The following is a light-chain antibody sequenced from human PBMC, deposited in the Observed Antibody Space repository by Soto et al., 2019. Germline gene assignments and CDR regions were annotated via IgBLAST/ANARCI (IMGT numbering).Light chain of an antibody. CDR1: SSDVGGYNF. CDR2: DVS. J-gene: IGLJ1*01. Sequence: QSVLTQPASVSGSPGQSITVFCTGTSSDVGGYNFVSWYQQHPGKAPKLMLYDVSHRPSGVSNRFSGSKSGNTASLTISGLHTEYEADYYCSSYSSSRTIVFGSGTKVTVL. V-gene: IGLV2-14*03. CDR3: SSYSSSRTIV.